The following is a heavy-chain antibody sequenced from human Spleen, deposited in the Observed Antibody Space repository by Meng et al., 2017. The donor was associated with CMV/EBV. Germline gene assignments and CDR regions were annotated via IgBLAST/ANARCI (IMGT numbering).Heavy chain of an antibody. V-gene: IGHV1-8*03. CDR3: ARVLIEVEPVGREYKYYNYGMDV. CDR2: MNPNSGNT. CDR1: GYTFTRYD. Sequence: ASVKVSCKASGYTFTRYDINRERQATGQGPEWMGWMNPNSGNTGYAQKFQGRVTFTRDTSTSTAYMELSRLTSEDTAVYYCARVLIEVEPVGREYKYYNYGMDVWGQGTTVTVSS. J-gene: IGHJ6*02. D-gene: IGHD5-24*01.